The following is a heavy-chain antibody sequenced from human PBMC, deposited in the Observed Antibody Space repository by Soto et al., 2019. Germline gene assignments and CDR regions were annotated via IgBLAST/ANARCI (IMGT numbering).Heavy chain of an antibody. CDR2: ITNSGGVT. V-gene: IGHV3-23*01. J-gene: IGHJ4*02. Sequence: EEQLLESGGGLVQPGGSLRLSCVASGFTFRNYAMTWVRQAPGKGLEWVSSITNSGGVTYYADSEKGRFTASRDNSKNTPYLQMNSLRAEDTAVYYCAKITSSSATGFWGQGTLVTVSS. D-gene: IGHD1-20*01. CDR1: GFTFRNYA. CDR3: AKITSSSATGF.